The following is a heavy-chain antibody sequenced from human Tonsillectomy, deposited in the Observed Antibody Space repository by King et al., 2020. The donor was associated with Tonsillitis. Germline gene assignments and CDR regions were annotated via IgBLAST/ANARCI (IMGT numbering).Heavy chain of an antibody. CDR1: GFTFDDYG. D-gene: IGHD3-22*01. CDR2: ITWNSGST. Sequence: QLVQSGGGLVQPGRSLRLSCAASGFTFDDYGMHWVRQAPGKGLEWVSPITWNSGSTTYADSVKGRFTISRDNAKNSLYLQMNSLRAEDTAFYYCAKDWSPVPDDSSGFLFEYWGQGTLVTVSS. J-gene: IGHJ4*02. V-gene: IGHV3-9*01. CDR3: AKDWSPVPDDSSGFLFEY.